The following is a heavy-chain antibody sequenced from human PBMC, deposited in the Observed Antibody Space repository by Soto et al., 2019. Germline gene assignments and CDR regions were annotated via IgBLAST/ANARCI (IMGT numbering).Heavy chain of an antibody. V-gene: IGHV3-30-3*01. D-gene: IGHD3-9*01. Sequence: LRLSCAASGFTFSSYAMHWVRQAPGKGLEWVAVISYDGSNKYYADSVKGRFTISRDNSKNTLYLQMNSLRAEDTAVYYCARGSSTYYDILTGYYPNDYWAQGTLVTVSS. CDR1: GFTFSSYA. CDR3: ARGSSTYYDILTGYYPNDY. CDR2: ISYDGSNK. J-gene: IGHJ4*02.